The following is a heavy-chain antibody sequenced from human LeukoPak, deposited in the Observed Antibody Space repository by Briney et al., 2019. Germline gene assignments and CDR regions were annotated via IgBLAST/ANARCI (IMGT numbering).Heavy chain of an antibody. CDR2: TYYRSKWYN. CDR3: ASCSGWSISSMDV. D-gene: IGHD6-19*01. V-gene: IGHV6-1*01. J-gene: IGHJ6*03. CDR1: GDSVSSNSAA. Sequence: SQTLSLTCAISGDSVSSNSAAWNWIRQSPSRGLEWLGRTYYRSKWYNDYAVSAKSRIPIHPDTSKNQFSLQLKSETPEDTAVYYCASCSGWSISSMDVWGKGTTVTVSS.